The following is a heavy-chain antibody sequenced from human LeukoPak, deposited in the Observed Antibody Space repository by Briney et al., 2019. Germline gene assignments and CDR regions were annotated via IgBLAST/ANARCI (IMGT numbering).Heavy chain of an antibody. CDR2: ISPYNGNT. D-gene: IGHD6-19*01. CDR3: ARGGAGWYEDY. V-gene: IGHV1-18*01. J-gene: IGHJ4*02. Sequence: ASVKVSCKASGYTFTSYGINWVRQAPGQGLEWMGWISPYNGNTNYAEKVQGRVTMTTDTSTSTAYTELRSLRSDDTAVYYCARGGAGWYEDYWGQGTLVTVSS. CDR1: GYTFTSYG.